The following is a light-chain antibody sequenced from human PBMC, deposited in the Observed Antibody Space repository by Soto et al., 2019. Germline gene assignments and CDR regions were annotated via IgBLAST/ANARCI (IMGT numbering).Light chain of an antibody. V-gene: IGKV3-15*01. CDR2: GAS. CDR1: QSVSSH. CDR3: LQDYTYPWT. Sequence: EIVMTQSPATLSVSPGERATLSCRASQSVSSHLAWYQKKPGQAPRLLIYGASTRATGVPARFGGNGSGTEFTLTISSLQSEDFAVYYCLQDYTYPWTFGQGTKVEMK. J-gene: IGKJ1*01.